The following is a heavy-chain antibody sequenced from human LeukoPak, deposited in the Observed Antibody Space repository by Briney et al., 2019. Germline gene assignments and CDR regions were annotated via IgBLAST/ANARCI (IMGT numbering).Heavy chain of an antibody. CDR3: ARGHDYSNYPGYGMDV. V-gene: IGHV4-59*06. J-gene: IGHJ6*02. CDR1: GGSISSYY. CDR2: IYYSGST. D-gene: IGHD4-11*01. Sequence: SETLSLTCTVSGGSISSYYWSWIRQHPGKGLEWIGYIYYSGSTYYNPSLKSRVTISVDTSKNQFSLKLSSVTAADTAVYYCARGHDYSNYPGYGMDVWGQGTTVTVSS.